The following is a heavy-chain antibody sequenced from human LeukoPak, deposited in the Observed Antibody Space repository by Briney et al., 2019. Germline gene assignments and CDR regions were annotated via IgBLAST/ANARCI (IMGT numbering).Heavy chain of an antibody. V-gene: IGHV4-39*07. D-gene: IGHD3-10*01. CDR2: IYYSGST. Sequence: PETLSLTCTVSGGSISSSSYYWGWIRQPPGKGLEWIGSIYYSGSTYYNPSLKSRVTISVDTSKNQFSLKLSSVTAADTAVYYCARDPRGSGSYYNVDYWGQGTLVTVSS. CDR3: ARDPRGSGSYYNVDY. CDR1: GGSISSSSYY. J-gene: IGHJ4*02.